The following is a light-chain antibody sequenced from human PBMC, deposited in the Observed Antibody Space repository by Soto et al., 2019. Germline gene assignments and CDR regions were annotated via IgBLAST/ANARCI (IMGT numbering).Light chain of an antibody. CDR1: SSDVGSYNL. Sequence: QSALTQPASVSGSPGQSITISCTGTSSDVGSYNLVSWYQQHPGKAPKLMIYEVSKRPSGVSNRFSGSKSGNTASLTISGLQAEDEADYYCCSYAGSSTRFGGGTQLTVL. CDR2: EVS. CDR3: CSYAGSSTR. J-gene: IGLJ3*02. V-gene: IGLV2-23*02.